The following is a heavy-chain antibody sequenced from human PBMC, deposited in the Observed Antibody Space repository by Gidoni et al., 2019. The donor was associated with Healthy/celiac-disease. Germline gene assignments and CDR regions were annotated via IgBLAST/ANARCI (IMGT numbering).Heavy chain of an antibody. D-gene: IGHD6-13*01. CDR3: ARGRLGIAAAGTHARYWYFDL. Sequence: QVQLQQWGAGLLKPSETLSLTCAVYGGSFSGYYWSWIRQPPGKGLEWIGEINHSGSTNYNPSLKSRVTISVDTSKNQFSLKLSSVTAADTAVYYCARGRLGIAAAGTHARYWYFDLWGRGTLVTVSS. V-gene: IGHV4-34*01. J-gene: IGHJ2*01. CDR1: GGSFSGYY. CDR2: INHSGST.